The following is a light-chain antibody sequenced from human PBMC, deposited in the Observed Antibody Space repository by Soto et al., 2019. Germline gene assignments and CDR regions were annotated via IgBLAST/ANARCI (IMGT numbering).Light chain of an antibody. CDR3: QQYNSYWT. CDR2: DAS. V-gene: IGKV1-5*01. Sequence: DIQMTQYPSTLSASVGEGVTISSRASQSVNRWVAWYQRKPGKAPKLLIHDASTLEGGIPSMFSGSGSGAEFPLTISSLQPDDVATYYCQQYNSYWTFGQGTKVDIK. CDR1: QSVNRW. J-gene: IGKJ1*01.